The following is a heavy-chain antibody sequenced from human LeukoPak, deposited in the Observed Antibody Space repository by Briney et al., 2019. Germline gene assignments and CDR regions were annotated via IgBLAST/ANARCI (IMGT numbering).Heavy chain of an antibody. CDR2: IYPGDSDT. CDR3: ARQSGTTFGVVTTYYMDV. D-gene: IGHD3-3*01. J-gene: IGHJ6*03. CDR1: GYSFTSYW. V-gene: IGHV5-51*01. Sequence: GESLKISCKGSGYSFTSYWIGWVRQMPGKGLEWMGIIYPGDSDTRYSPSFQGQVTISADKSISTAYLQWSSLKASDTAMYYCARQSGTTFGVVTTYYMDVWGKGTTVTVSS.